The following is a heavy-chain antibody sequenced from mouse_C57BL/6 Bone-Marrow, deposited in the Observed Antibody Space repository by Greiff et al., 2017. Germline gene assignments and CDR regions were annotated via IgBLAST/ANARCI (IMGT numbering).Heavy chain of an antibody. CDR3: TIYYDYDPWFAY. D-gene: IGHD2-4*01. CDR1: GYTFTSYW. V-gene: IGHV1-55*01. Sequence: VQLQQPGAELVKPGASVKMSCKASGYTFTSYWITWVKQRPGQGLEWIGDIYPGSGSTNYNEKFKSKATLTVDTSSSTAYLQLSSLTSEDTAVYYCTIYYDYDPWFAYWGQGTLVTVSA. J-gene: IGHJ3*01. CDR2: IYPGSGST.